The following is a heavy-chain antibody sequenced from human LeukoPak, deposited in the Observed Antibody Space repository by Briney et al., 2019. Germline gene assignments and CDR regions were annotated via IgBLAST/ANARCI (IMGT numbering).Heavy chain of an antibody. CDR2: IYHSGST. Sequence: PSETLSLTCVVSGGSISSNNWWSWVRQPPGQGLEWIGEIYHSGSTNYNPSLKSRVTISVDKSKNQFSLKLSSVTAADTAVYYCAREWADCSSTTCYAFDYWGQGTLVTVSS. CDR1: GGSISSNNW. J-gene: IGHJ4*02. CDR3: AREWADCSSTTCYAFDY. D-gene: IGHD2-2*01. V-gene: IGHV4-4*02.